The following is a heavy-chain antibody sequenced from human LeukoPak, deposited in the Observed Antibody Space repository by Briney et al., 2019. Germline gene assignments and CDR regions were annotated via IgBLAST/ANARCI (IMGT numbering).Heavy chain of an antibody. J-gene: IGHJ4*02. D-gene: IGHD3-22*01. CDR2: IHPSGML. Sequence: SQTLSLTCTVSGASFSSGDQYWNWIRQSPGKGLEWIGSIHPSGMLYNDPSLESRVTISIDTSKNQFSLNLNSVTAADTAVYFCSRGLDSRKLGYWGQGTLVTVSS. CDR3: SRGLDSRKLGY. CDR1: GASFSSGDQY. V-gene: IGHV4-31*03.